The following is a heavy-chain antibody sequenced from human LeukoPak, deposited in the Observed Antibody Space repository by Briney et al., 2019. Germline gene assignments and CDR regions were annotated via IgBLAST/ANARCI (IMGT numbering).Heavy chain of an antibody. CDR1: GGSISSYY. D-gene: IGHD1-26*01. Sequence: SETLSLTCTVSGGSISSYYCSWIRQPPGKGLEWIGYIYYSGSTNYNPSLKSRVTISVDTSKNQFSLKLSSVTAADTAVYYCARAQWELLIDYYYYMDVWGKGTTVTVSS. CDR3: ARAQWELLIDYYYYMDV. J-gene: IGHJ6*03. V-gene: IGHV4-59*01. CDR2: IYYSGST.